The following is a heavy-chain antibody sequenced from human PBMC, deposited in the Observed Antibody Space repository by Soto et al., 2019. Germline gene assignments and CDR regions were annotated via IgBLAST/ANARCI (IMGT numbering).Heavy chain of an antibody. D-gene: IGHD2-2*01. J-gene: IGHJ6*02. CDR2: IYYSGST. CDR1: GGSISSSSYY. V-gene: IGHV4-39*01. CDR3: ASTGGGYCSSTSCYGSDYYYYGMDV. Sequence: TLSLTCTVSGGSISSSSYYWGWIRQPPGKGLEWIGSIYYSGSTYYNPSLKSRVTISVDTSKNQFSLKLSSVTAADTAVYYCASTGGGYCSSTSCYGSDYYYYGMDVWGQGTTVTVSS.